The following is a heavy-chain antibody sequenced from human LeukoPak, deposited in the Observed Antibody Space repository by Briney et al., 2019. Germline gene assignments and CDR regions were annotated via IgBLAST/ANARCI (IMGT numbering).Heavy chain of an antibody. D-gene: IGHD3-16*01. CDR3: ARAVITFGAAVAKGFDC. V-gene: IGHV4-59*01. CDR1: GGSFSTYY. J-gene: IGHJ4*02. Sequence: SETLSLTCTVSGGSFSTYYWSWIRQPPGNGLESSGYIYYSGSTDYNPSLKSRVTMSLDTSKNQSSLNLNSVTAADTAVYYCARAVITFGAAVAKGFDCWGQGTLVTVSS. CDR2: IYYSGST.